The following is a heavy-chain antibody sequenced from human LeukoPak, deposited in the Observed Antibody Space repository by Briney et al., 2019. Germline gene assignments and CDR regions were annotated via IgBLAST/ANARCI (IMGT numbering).Heavy chain of an antibody. J-gene: IGHJ4*02. CDR1: GFTVSSNY. CDR3: ARSNGLRYFDR. Sequence: GSLRLSCAASGFTVSSNYMSWIRQAPGKGLEWVAYFGSTGTIHYADSMRGRFTISRDNAEMSLFLQMNSLRVDDTAVYYCARSNGLRYFDRWGQGTLVTVSS. D-gene: IGHD4-11*01. V-gene: IGHV3-69-1*01. CDR2: FGSTGTI.